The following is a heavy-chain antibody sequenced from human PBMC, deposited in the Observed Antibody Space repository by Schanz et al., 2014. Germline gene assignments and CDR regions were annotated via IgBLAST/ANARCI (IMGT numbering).Heavy chain of an antibody. V-gene: IGHV3-66*01. D-gene: IGHD3-10*01. J-gene: IGHJ4*02. CDR1: GFTVSSDH. Sequence: EVQLVESGGGFVQPGGSLGLSCVVSGFTVSSDHMSWVRQAPGKGLEWVSTIYASGATYYADSVKRRFTISRDISKNTLHLQVTSLRAEDTAIYDCARDGNYYGPRNYYKTPYCFDYWGQGTLVTVSS. CDR2: IYASGAT. CDR3: ARDGNYYGPRNYYKTPYCFDY.